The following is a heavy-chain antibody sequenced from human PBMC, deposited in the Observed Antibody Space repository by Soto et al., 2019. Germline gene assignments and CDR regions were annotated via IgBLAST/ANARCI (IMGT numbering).Heavy chain of an antibody. D-gene: IGHD6-6*01. V-gene: IGHV3-48*01. Sequence: GGSLRLSCAASGFTFSSYSMNWVRQAPGKGLEWVSYISSSSSTIYYADSVKGRFTISRDNAKNSLYLQMNSLRAEDTAVYYCAKTDFLYSSSSFENWFDPWGQGTLVTVSS. CDR1: GFTFSSYS. J-gene: IGHJ5*02. CDR3: AKTDFLYSSSSFENWFDP. CDR2: ISSSSSTI.